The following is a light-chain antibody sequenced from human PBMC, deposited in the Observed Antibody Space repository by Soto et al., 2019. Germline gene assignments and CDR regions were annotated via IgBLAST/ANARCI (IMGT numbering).Light chain of an antibody. CDR3: HQYNTYSRT. CDR2: KAS. CDR1: QSISSW. V-gene: IGKV1-5*03. J-gene: IGKJ1*01. Sequence: EIQMTQSPSKMSASVASRVIITCRASQSISSWLAWYQQKPGKAPNLLIYKASSLESGVPSRFSGSGSGTEFTLTISSLQPDDFATYYCHQYNTYSRTFGQGTKVDIK.